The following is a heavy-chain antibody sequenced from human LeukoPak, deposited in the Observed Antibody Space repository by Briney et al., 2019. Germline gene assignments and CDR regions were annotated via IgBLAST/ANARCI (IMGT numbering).Heavy chain of an antibody. CDR3: AKDWRGGSCLDY. Sequence: GGSLRLSCAASGFTFSSYGMHWVRQAPGKGLEWVADISDDGSYKYYADSVKGRFTISRDNSKNTLYLQMNSLRAEDTAVYYCAKDWRGGSCLDYWGQGTLVTVSS. D-gene: IGHD2-15*01. V-gene: IGHV3-30*18. J-gene: IGHJ4*02. CDR2: ISDDGSYK. CDR1: GFTFSSYG.